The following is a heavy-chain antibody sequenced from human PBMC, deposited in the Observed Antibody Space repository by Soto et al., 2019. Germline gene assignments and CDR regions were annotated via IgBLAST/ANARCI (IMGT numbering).Heavy chain of an antibody. V-gene: IGHV1-69*13. J-gene: IGHJ6*02. CDR1: GGTFSSYA. CDR2: IIPIFGTA. Sequence: SVKVSCKASGGTFSSYAISWVRQAPGQGLEWMGGIIPIFGTANYAQKFQGRVTITADESTSTAYMELSSLRSEDTAVYYCARAPLRNGGPYYYYGMDVWGQGTTVTSP. CDR3: ARAPLRNGGPYYYYGMDV. D-gene: IGHD3-10*01.